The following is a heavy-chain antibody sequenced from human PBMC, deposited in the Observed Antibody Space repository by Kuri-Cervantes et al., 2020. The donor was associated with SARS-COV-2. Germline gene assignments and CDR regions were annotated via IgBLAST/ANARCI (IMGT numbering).Heavy chain of an antibody. J-gene: IGHJ4*02. V-gene: IGHV4-34*01. CDR2: INHSGST. D-gene: IGHD4-11*01. Sequence: GSLRLSCAASGFTFSSYWMSWVRQAPGKGLEWIGEINHSGSTNYNPSLKSRVTISVDTSKNQFSLKLSSVTAADTAVHYCASTMTTVTYPSWYFDYWGQGTLVTVSS. CDR1: GFTFSSYW. CDR3: ASTMTTVTYPSWYFDY.